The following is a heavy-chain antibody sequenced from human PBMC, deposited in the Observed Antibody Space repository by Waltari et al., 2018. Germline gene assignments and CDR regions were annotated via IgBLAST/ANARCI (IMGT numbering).Heavy chain of an antibody. CDR1: GGPFVSYL. CDR3: AVTMVQPHDAFDI. Sequence: QVQLVQSGAEVKKPGSSVKVTCKASGGPFVSYLLRWVRQAPGQGLEWMGRIIPIFGTANYAQKFQGRVTITADKSTSTAYMELSSLRSEDTAVYYCAVTMVQPHDAFDIWGQGTMVTVSS. CDR2: IIPIFGTA. D-gene: IGHD3-10*01. V-gene: IGHV1-69*08. J-gene: IGHJ3*02.